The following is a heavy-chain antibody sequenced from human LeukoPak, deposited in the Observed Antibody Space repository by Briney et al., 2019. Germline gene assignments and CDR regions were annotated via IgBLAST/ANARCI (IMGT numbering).Heavy chain of an antibody. J-gene: IGHJ6*02. CDR3: ARGSPVVVTATYYYYYGMDV. CDR1: GGTFSSYA. V-gene: IGHV1-69*13. Sequence: ASVKVSCKASGGTFSSYAISWVRQAPGQGLEWMGGIIPIFGTANYAQKFRGRVTITADESTSTAYMELSSLRSEDTAVYYCARGSPVVVTATYYYYYGMDVWGQGTTVTVSS. D-gene: IGHD2-21*02. CDR2: IIPIFGTA.